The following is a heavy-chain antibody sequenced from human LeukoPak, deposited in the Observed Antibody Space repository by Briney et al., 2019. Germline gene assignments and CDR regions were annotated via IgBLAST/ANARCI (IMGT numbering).Heavy chain of an antibody. Sequence: PGGSLRLSCTASGFTFSSYWMSWVRQAPGKGLEWVANINQDGSEKYYVDSVKGRFTISRDNAKNSLYLQMNSLRAEDTAVYYCARGDYYDRSGYYVWGQGTLVTVSS. CDR2: INQDGSEK. CDR1: GFTFSSYW. CDR3: ARGDYYDRSGYYV. V-gene: IGHV3-7*01. D-gene: IGHD3-22*01. J-gene: IGHJ4*02.